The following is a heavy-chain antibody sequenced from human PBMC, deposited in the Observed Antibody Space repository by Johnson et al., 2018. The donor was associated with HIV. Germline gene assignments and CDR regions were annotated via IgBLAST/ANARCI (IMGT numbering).Heavy chain of an antibody. CDR2: ISYDGSNK. CDR1: GFTFSSYA. V-gene: IGHV3-30*04. CDR3: AKDRESWYISRWSPTDAFDI. Sequence: QVQLVESGGGVVQPGRSLRLSCAASGFTFSSYAMHWVRQAPGKGLEWVAVISYDGSNKYYADSVKGRFTISRDNSKNTLYLQMSSLRAEDTAVYYCAKDRESWYISRWSPTDAFDIWGQGTMVTVSS. J-gene: IGHJ3*02. D-gene: IGHD6-13*01.